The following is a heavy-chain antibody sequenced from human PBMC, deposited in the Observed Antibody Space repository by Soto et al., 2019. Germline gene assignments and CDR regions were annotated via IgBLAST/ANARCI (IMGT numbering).Heavy chain of an antibody. Sequence: PGGSLRLSCAASGFTFSSYSMNWVRQAPGKGLEWVAVISYDGSNKYYADSVKGRFTISRDNTNNTLYLQMNSLRVEDTAMYYCVREPWGFSGTWYDYWGQGTLVTVSS. CDR1: GFTFSSYS. CDR2: ISYDGSNK. CDR3: VREPWGFSGTWYDY. V-gene: IGHV3-30*03. J-gene: IGHJ4*02. D-gene: IGHD6-13*01.